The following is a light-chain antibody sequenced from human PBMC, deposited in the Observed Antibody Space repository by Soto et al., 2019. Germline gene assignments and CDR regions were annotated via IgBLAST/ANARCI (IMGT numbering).Light chain of an antibody. CDR3: QQYNDWPLR. J-gene: IGKJ3*01. V-gene: IGKV3-15*01. Sequence: DILIIQSPVTLSVPPGERTTLSCRASQSVSSNLAWYQQTPVLAPSLLIDGAFTRATGITATFSGTGSGPEFTLTISGLQSEDFALYYWQQYNDWPLRFGQRAKGDIQ. CDR1: QSVSSN. CDR2: GAF.